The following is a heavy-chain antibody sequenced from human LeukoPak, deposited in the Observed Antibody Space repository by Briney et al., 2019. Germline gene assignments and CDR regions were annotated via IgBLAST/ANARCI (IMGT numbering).Heavy chain of an antibody. CDR2: IRYDGTNK. CDR1: GFNFSRYG. V-gene: IGHV3-30*02. J-gene: IGHJ4*02. D-gene: IGHD1-26*01. Sequence: GESLRLSCAASGFNFSRYGMHWVRQAPGTGLEWVAFIRYDGTNKYYADSVKGRFTISRDNSKTTLYLQMNSLRADDTAVYYCAKGGPTGSNYFDFWGQGTLVTVSS. CDR3: AKGGPTGSNYFDF.